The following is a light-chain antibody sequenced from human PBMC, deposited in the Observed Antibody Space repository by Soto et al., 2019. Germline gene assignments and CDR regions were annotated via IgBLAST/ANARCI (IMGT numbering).Light chain of an antibody. CDR2: RDN. Sequence: QSVLSQPPSASGTPGQRVTISCSGSSSNVGTKYVYWYQQLPGTAPKLLIYRDNQRPSGVPDRFSASKSGTSASLDISGLRSEDEAYYYCATWDDSLNGRVFGGGTKLTVL. CDR3: ATWDDSLNGRV. V-gene: IGLV1-47*01. CDR1: SSNVGTKY. J-gene: IGLJ3*02.